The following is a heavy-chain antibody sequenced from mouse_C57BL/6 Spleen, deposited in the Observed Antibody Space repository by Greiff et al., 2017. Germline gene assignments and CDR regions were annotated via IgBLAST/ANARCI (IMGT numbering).Heavy chain of an antibody. CDR2: IHPNSGST. J-gene: IGHJ1*03. D-gene: IGHD1-1*01. CDR3: ARKGITTVVAWYFDV. Sequence: QVQLKQPGAELVKPGASVKLSCKASGYTFTSYWMHWVKQRPGQGLEWIGMIHPNSGSTNYNEKFKSKATLTVDKSSSTAYMQLSSLTSEDSAVYYCARKGITTVVAWYFDVWGTGTTVTVSS. CDR1: GYTFTSYW. V-gene: IGHV1-64*01.